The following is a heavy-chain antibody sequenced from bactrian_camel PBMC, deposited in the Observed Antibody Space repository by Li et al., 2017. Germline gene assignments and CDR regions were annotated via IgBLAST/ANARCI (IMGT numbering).Heavy chain of an antibody. Sequence: HVQLVESGGGLVQPGGSLRLSCAASGFTFSNWWIDWVRQAPGKEREIVSSIYPSGTTVYADSVKGRFAISQDNAKNTVYLQMNSLEPEDTAMYYCAAGFPYNWDQEYQYSFWGRGTQVTVS. CDR3: AAGFPYNWDQEYQYSF. D-gene: IGHD3*01. CDR2: IYPSGTT. J-gene: IGHJ4*01. CDR1: GFTFSNWW. V-gene: IGHV3S1*01.